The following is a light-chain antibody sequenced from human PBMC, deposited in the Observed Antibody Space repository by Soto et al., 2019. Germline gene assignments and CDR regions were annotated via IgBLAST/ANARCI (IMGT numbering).Light chain of an antibody. CDR1: QSVSSYY. V-gene: IGKV3-20*01. J-gene: IGKJ2*01. Sequence: EIVLTQSPGNLSLSPGERATLSCRASQSVSSYYLAWYQQKPGQAPRLLIYGASRRATGIPDRFSGSGSGTDFTLTISRLEPEDFAVYYCQQYGSSTYTFGQGTKVDIK. CDR3: QQYGSSTYT. CDR2: GAS.